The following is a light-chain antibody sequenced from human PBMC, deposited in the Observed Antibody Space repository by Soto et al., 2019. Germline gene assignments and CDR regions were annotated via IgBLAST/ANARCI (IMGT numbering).Light chain of an antibody. V-gene: IGKV4-1*01. CDR3: QQRIDWLT. CDR1: QSVLYSSNNKNY. J-gene: IGKJ4*01. Sequence: ILLVPFPDSVAVSLGTRATINCKSSQSVLYSSNNKNYLAWYQQKPGQPPKLLIYDASYRATGIPARFSGGGSGTDFTLSISSLEPEDFAVYYWQQRIDWLTSGGGGKADI. CDR2: DAS.